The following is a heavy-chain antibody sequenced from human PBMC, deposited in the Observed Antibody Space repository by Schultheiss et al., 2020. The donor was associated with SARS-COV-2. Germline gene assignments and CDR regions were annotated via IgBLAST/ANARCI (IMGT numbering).Heavy chain of an antibody. V-gene: IGHV4-34*01. J-gene: IGHJ5*02. CDR1: SGSFSGYY. CDR2: INQSGST. CDR3: ARGTHWFDP. Sequence: SQTLSLTCTVSSGSFSGYYWSWIRQPPGKGLEWIGEINQSGSTNYNPSLKSRVTISVDTSKNQFSLKLSSVTAADTAVYYCARGTHWFDPWGQGTLVTVSS.